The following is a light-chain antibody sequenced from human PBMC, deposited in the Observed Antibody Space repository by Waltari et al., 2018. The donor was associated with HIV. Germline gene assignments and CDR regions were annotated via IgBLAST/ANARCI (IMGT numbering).Light chain of an antibody. V-gene: IGLV2-23*02. CDR3: CSYAGSGDV. Sequence: QSALTQPASVSGSPGQSITISCTGTRSAAGSYTLVSWYQQHPGKAPKRMIYDVSKRPSGVSNRFSGSKSGNTASLTISGLQAEDEADYYCCSYAGSGDVFGTGTKVTVL. CDR1: RSAAGSYTL. CDR2: DVS. J-gene: IGLJ1*01.